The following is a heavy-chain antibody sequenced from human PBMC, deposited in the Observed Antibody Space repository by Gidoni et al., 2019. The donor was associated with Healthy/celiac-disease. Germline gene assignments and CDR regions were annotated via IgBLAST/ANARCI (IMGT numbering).Heavy chain of an antibody. V-gene: IGHV3-9*01. CDR3: AKDKGVVTPWYFDL. D-gene: IGHD2-21*02. CDR2: ISWNSGSI. J-gene: IGHJ2*01. CDR1: GFTFDDYA. Sequence: VQLVESGGALVQPGRSLRLSCAASGFTFDDYAMHWVRQAPGKGLEWVSGISWNSGSIGYADSVKGRFTISRDNAKNSLYLQMNSLRAEDTALYYCAKDKGVVTPWYFDLWGRGTLVTVSS.